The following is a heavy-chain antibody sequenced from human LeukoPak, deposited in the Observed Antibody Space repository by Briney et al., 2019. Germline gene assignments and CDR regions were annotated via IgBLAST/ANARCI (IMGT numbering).Heavy chain of an antibody. D-gene: IGHD3-22*01. V-gene: IGHV4-34*01. Sequence: TSETLSLTCTVFGGSFTDYFWTWIRHSPGKGLEWIGEINDYTGDTNYNPSLNSRVSISLEKSKNQLSLELRSVTAADTAVYYCARGRIAKIVVVHSFSYGMDVWGQGTTVTVSS. CDR3: ARGRIAKIVVVHSFSYGMDV. J-gene: IGHJ6*02. CDR1: GGSFTDYF. CDR2: INDYTGDT.